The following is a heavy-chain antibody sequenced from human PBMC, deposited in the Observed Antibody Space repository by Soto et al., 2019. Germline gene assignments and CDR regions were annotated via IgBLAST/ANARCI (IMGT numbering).Heavy chain of an antibody. CDR2: ISYDGSNK. V-gene: IGHV3-30-3*01. CDR1: GFTFSSYA. CDR3: AILRRFLDPGAFDI. D-gene: IGHD3-3*01. J-gene: IGHJ3*02. Sequence: GGSLRLSCAASGFTFSSYAMHWVRQAPGKGLEWVAVISYDGSNKYYADSVKGRFTISRDNSKNTLYLQMNSLRAEDTAVYYCAILRRFLDPGAFDIWGQGIMVNVS.